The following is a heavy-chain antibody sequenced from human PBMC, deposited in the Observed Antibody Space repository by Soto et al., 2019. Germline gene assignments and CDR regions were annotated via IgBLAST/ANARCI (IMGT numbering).Heavy chain of an antibody. V-gene: IGHV3-21*01. CDR3: ATDGAAGAAMGV. CDR2: ISSGGEDV. D-gene: IGHD6-13*01. CDR1: GLTFSTYG. J-gene: IGHJ6*02. Sequence: EVQLVESGGGLVKPGGSLRLSCAASGLTFSTYGMNWVRQAPGKGLEWVPSISSGGEDVGYADSVKGRLTNYRGNAKNSLDLQLDSRRVQDTAVYYFATDGAAGAAMGVWGQGTTFTVSS.